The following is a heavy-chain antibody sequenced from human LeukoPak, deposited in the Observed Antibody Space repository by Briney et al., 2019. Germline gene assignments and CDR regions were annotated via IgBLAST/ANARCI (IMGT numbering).Heavy chain of an antibody. CDR3: ARDLTRGSYVYGY. CDR1: GFTFSSYG. J-gene: IGHJ4*02. V-gene: IGHV3-30*03. Sequence: GGSLRLSCAASGFTFSSYGMHWVRQAPGKGLEWVAVISYDGSNKYYADSVKGRFTISRDNSKNTLYLQMNSLRAEDTAVYYCARDLTRGSYVYGYWGQGTLVTVSS. CDR2: ISYDGSNK. D-gene: IGHD1-26*01.